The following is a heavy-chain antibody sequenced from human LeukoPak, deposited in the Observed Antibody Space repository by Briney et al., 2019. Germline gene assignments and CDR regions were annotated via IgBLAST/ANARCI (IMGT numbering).Heavy chain of an antibody. V-gene: IGHV2-70*11. Sequence: RESGPTLVNPTQTLTLTCTFSGFSLRTRGMCVTWIRQPPGKALEWLTRIDWDDDKYYNTSLKTRLTISKDTSKKQVVLTMTNMDPVDTATYYCARMTYCSSTTCYYFDSWGQGTLVTVSS. CDR2: IDWDDDK. CDR3: ARMTYCSSTTCYYFDS. J-gene: IGHJ4*02. D-gene: IGHD2-2*01. CDR1: GFSLRTRGMC.